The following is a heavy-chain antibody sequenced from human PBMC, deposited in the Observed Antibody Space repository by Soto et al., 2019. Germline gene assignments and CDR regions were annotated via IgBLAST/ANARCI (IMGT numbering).Heavy chain of an antibody. CDR1: GFAFSNYA. J-gene: IGHJ1*01. CDR2: IGGSGGNT. D-gene: IGHD4-17*01. V-gene: IGHV3-23*01. CDR3: AKEGMSTVLQSVRYLQH. Sequence: GGSLRLSCAASGFAFSNYAMSWVRQAPGKELEWVSAIGGSGGNTYYADSVKGRFTISRDNFKNTLYLQMNSLRADDTAVYYCAKEGMSTVLQSVRYLQHWGQGTLVTVSS.